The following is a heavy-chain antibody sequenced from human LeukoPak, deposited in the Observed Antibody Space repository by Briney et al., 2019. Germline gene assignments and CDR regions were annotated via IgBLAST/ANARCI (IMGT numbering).Heavy chain of an antibody. J-gene: IGHJ4*02. CDR1: GFTFRNYW. CDR3: ARASNPWLQPS. D-gene: IGHD5-24*01. Sequence: PGGSLRLSCAASGFTFRNYWMIWVRQAPGKGLEXGANKQQDGGQKRYADSVRGRFTVSRDNAQTSLYLHMNSLRAEDTAVYYCARASNPWLQPSWGQGTLVTVSS. CDR2: KQQDGGQK. V-gene: IGHV3-7*05.